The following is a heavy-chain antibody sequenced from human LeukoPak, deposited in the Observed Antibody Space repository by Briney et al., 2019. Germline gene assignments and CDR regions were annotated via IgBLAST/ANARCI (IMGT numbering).Heavy chain of an antibody. Sequence: GSLRLSCAASGFTFSISAITWVRQAPGKGLEWVSLIAGGGGGTYYAESVTGRFTVSRDNSKNTVYLQMNSVRAEDTAIYYCAKKNIDSGDLCFDPWGQGTLVTVSS. CDR2: IAGGGGGT. CDR1: GFTFSISA. CDR3: AKKNIDSGDLCFDP. V-gene: IGHV3-23*01. J-gene: IGHJ5*02. D-gene: IGHD2-21*02.